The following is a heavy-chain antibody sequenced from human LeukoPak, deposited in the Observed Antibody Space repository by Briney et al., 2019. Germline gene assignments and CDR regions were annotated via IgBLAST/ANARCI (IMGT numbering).Heavy chain of an antibody. Sequence: GGSLRLSCAASGFTFDDYGMSWVRQAPGKGLEWVSGINWNGGSTGYADSVKGRFTISRDNAKNSLYLQMNSLRAEDTAVYYCARDRSGYYYDAFDIWGQGTMVTVSS. CDR2: INWNGGST. CDR1: GFTFDDYG. CDR3: ARDRSGYYYDAFDI. D-gene: IGHD3-22*01. V-gene: IGHV3-20*04. J-gene: IGHJ3*02.